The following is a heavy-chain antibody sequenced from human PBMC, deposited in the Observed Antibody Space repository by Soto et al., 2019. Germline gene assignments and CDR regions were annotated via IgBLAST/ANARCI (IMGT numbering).Heavy chain of an antibody. D-gene: IGHD1-26*01. CDR1: AGSISSSNYY. J-gene: IGHJ4*02. CDR2: IYYTQGT. V-gene: IGHV4-39*01. Sequence: NPSETLSLPCTVSAGSISSSNYYWALIHQPPGKGLEWIGNIYYTQGTYYNPALKSRVTISVDTSNNQASLKLSSVNAADTAVYYCVSAAKWELLFDYWGEGARDTVSS. CDR3: VSAAKWELLFDY.